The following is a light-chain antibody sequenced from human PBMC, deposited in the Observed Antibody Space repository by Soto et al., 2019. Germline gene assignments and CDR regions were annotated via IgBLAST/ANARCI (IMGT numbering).Light chain of an antibody. CDR3: QQFNSYTIT. V-gene: IGKV1-13*02. J-gene: IGKJ5*01. CDR2: DAS. Sequence: AIQLTQSPSSLSASVGDRVTITCRASQGISSALAWYQQKPGKAPKLLIYDASSLESGVPSSFSGSGSGTDFTLTISSLQPEDFATYSCQQFNSYTITFGQGTRLEIK. CDR1: QGISSA.